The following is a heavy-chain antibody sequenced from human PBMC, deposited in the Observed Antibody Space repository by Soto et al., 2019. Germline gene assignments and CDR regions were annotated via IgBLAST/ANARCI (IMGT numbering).Heavy chain of an antibody. CDR2: ISYDGSNK. Sequence: QVQLVESGGGVVQPGRSLRLSCAASGFTFSSYGMHWVRQAPGKGLEWVAVISYDGSNKYYADSVKGRFTISRDNSKNTLYLQMYSLRAEDTAVYYCAKDTGCISTSCYVGSGYYFDYWGQGTLVTVSS. D-gene: IGHD2-2*01. CDR1: GFTFSSYG. CDR3: AKDTGCISTSCYVGSGYYFDY. V-gene: IGHV3-30*18. J-gene: IGHJ4*02.